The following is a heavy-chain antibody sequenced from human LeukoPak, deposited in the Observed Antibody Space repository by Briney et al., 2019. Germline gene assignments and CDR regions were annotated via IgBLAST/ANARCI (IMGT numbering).Heavy chain of an antibody. CDR2: IYSGGST. D-gene: IGHD6-19*01. V-gene: IGHV3-53*01. Sequence: GGSLRLSCAASGFTVSSNYKSWVRQAPGKGLEWVSVIYSGGSTYYADSVKGRFTISRDNSKNTLYLQMNSLRAEDTAVYYCARGTSGWSPAPFDHWGQGTLVTVSS. CDR1: GFTVSSNY. CDR3: ARGTSGWSPAPFDH. J-gene: IGHJ4*02.